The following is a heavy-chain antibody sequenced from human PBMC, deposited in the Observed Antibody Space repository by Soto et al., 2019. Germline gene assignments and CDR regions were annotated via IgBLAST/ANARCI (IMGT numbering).Heavy chain of an antibody. CDR1: GFTFSGFD. V-gene: IGHV3-13*01. J-gene: IGHJ4*02. CDR3: ARGQEVGAHFFDS. D-gene: IGHD2-15*01. Sequence: RGSLRLSCEASGFTFSGFDMHWVRQPTGKGLEWVSTIGTAGDTYYAVSVKGRFTISRDNAKNSLSLQMNSLRAGDTAVYFCARGQEVGAHFFDSWGQGIQVTVSS. CDR2: IGTAGDT.